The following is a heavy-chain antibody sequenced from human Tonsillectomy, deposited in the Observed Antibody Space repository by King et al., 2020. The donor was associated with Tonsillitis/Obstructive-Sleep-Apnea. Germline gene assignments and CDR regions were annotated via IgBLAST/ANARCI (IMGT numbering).Heavy chain of an antibody. D-gene: IGHD3-3*01. CDR2: IFSNEEK. CDR3: ARSYDFWSGYYVWFDP. J-gene: IGHJ5*02. Sequence: TLKESGPVLVKPTETLTLTCTVSGFSLSNARMGVSWIRQPPGKALEMLAHIFSNEEKSYNTSLKSRLTISKDTSKSQVVLTMTNMHPVETATYYCARSYDFWSGYYVWFDPWGQGTLVTVSS. CDR1: GFSLSNARMG. V-gene: IGHV2-26*01.